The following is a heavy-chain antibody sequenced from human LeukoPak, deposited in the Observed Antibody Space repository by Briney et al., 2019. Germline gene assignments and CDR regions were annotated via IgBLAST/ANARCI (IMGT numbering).Heavy chain of an antibody. Sequence: GGSLRLSCVASGFTFSNYAMTWVRQAPGKGLERVANIKEDGSQKYYLDSVKGRFTISRDNAKNSLYLQMNSLRAEDTAVYYCARNYFEYWGQGTLVTVSS. V-gene: IGHV3-7*01. CDR1: GFTFSNYA. CDR3: ARNYFEY. CDR2: IKEDGSQK. J-gene: IGHJ4*02.